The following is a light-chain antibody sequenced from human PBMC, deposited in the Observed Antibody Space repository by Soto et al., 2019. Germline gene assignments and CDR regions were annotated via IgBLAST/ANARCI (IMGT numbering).Light chain of an antibody. J-gene: IGLJ1*01. CDR1: SSDIGGYNY. V-gene: IGLV2-14*01. CDR2: DVS. CDR3: SSYSSSGTRYV. Sequence: QSALTQPTSVSGSPGQSITISCTGTSSDIGGYNYVSWFQQHPGKAPKLMIYDVSNRPSGVSNRFSGSKSGNTASLTISGLQAEDETDYYCSSYSSSGTRYVFGTGTKLTVL.